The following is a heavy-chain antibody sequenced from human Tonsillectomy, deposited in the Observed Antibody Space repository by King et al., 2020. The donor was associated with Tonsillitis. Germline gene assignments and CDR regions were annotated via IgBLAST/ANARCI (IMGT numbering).Heavy chain of an antibody. J-gene: IGHJ6*02. CDR2: IAYDGSNK. Sequence: VQLVESGGGVVQPGRSLRLSFAVSGFTFSSYAMHWVRQAPGKGLEWVAVIAYDGSNKYYADPVKGRFTISRDNSKNTLYLQMNSLRAEDTAVYYCARGGGGYYSGMDVWGRGTTVTVSS. CDR3: ARGGGGYYSGMDV. D-gene: IGHD1-26*01. CDR1: GFTFSSYA. V-gene: IGHV3-30-3*01.